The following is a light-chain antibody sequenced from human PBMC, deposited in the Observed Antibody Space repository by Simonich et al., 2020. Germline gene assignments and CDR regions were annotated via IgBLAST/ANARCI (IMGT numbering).Light chain of an antibody. CDR3: QQYYSTPYT. J-gene: IGKJ2*01. V-gene: IGKV4-1*01. CDR2: WAS. Sequence: DIVMTQSPASLPVSLGERATITCRSSQSVLYSSNNKNYLAWYQQKPGPPPKLLIYWASTRESGVPDRFSGSGSGTDVSLTISSMQADEVAVYYCQQYYSTPYTFGQGTKLEIK. CDR1: QSVLYSSNNKNY.